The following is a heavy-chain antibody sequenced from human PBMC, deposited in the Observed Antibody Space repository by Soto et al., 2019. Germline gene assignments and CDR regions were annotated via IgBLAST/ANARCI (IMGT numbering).Heavy chain of an antibody. V-gene: IGHV3-43D*04. Sequence: EVQLVESGGAVVKSGGSLRLSCAASGFTFDDFAMCWVRQVPGKGLEWISLVNWDGDTTFYADSVKGRFIIFRDNSKNSVYLQRNSLRSEDSAMYYCAKGATVTIHYQYYGMDVWGQGTTVTVSS. CDR1: GFTFDDFA. J-gene: IGHJ6*02. CDR3: AKGATVTIHYQYYGMDV. CDR2: VNWDGDTT. D-gene: IGHD4-17*01.